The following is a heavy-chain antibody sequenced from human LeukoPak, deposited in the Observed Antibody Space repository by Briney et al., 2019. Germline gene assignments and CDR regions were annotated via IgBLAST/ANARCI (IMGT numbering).Heavy chain of an antibody. Sequence: PGGSLRLSCAASGFTFSSYAMSWVRHAPGKGLEWVSAISGSGGSTYYADSVKGRFTIYRDNSKNTLYLQMNSLRAEDTAVYYCAKAPSYYYGSGSYYNDYYYYYGMDVWGKGTTVTVSS. CDR3: AKAPSYYYGSGSYYNDYYYYYGMDV. D-gene: IGHD3-10*01. CDR2: ISGSGGST. CDR1: GFTFSSYA. V-gene: IGHV3-23*01. J-gene: IGHJ6*04.